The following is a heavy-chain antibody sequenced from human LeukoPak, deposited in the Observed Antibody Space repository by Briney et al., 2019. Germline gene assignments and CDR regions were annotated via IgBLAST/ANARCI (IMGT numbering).Heavy chain of an antibody. Sequence: ASVKVSCKASGYTFTGYYMHWVRQAPGQGLEWMGWINPNSGGTNYAQKFQGRVTMTRDTSISTAYMELSRLRSDDTAVYYCARVLMVTFLAAAAQPLGYWGQGTLVTVPS. CDR2: INPNSGGT. CDR3: ARVLMVTFLAAAAQPLGY. CDR1: GYTFTGYY. V-gene: IGHV1-2*02. J-gene: IGHJ4*02. D-gene: IGHD6-13*01.